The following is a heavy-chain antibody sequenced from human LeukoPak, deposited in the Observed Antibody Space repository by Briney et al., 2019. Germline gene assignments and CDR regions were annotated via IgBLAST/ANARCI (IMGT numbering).Heavy chain of an antibody. D-gene: IGHD3-16*01. Sequence: GGSLRLSCAASGFTFSSYAMHWVRQAPGKGLEWVAVISYDGSNKYYADSVKGRFTISRDNSKNTLYLQMNSLRAEDTAVYYCAKDITFGGPYYFDYWGQGILVTVSS. CDR1: GFTFSSYA. CDR2: ISYDGSNK. J-gene: IGHJ4*02. V-gene: IGHV3-30-3*01. CDR3: AKDITFGGPYYFDY.